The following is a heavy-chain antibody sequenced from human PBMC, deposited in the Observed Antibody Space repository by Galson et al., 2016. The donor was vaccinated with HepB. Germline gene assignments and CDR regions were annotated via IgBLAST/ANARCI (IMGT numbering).Heavy chain of an antibody. CDR2: IWYDGSNK. CDR3: AKIGSEYGMDV. V-gene: IGHV3-33*06. D-gene: IGHD3-10*01. Sequence: SLRLSCAASGFTFSSYGMHWVRQAPGKGLDWVAVIWYDGSNKYYADSVKGRFTISIDNSKNTLYLQMKSLRAEDTAVYYCAKIGSEYGMDVWGKGTTVTVSS. CDR1: GFTFSSYG. J-gene: IGHJ6*04.